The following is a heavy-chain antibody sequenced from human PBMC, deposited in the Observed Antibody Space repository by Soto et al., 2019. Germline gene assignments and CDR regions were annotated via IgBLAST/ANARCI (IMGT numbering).Heavy chain of an antibody. CDR1: GGSFSSYY. D-gene: IGHD3-22*01. CDR2: IYYSGST. V-gene: IGHV4-39*01. Sequence: SETLSLTCAVHGGSFSSYYWGWIRQPPGKGLEWIGNIYYSGSTYYNPSLKSRVTISVDTSKNQFSLKLSSVTAADTAVYYCMLGSGWKDFDYWGQGTLVTVSS. CDR3: MLGSGWKDFDY. J-gene: IGHJ4*02.